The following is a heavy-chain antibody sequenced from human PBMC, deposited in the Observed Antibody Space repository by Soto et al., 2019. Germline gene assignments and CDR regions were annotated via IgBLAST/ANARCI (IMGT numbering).Heavy chain of an antibody. CDR3: ATDSAYCGGDCLPGWFDP. CDR1: RFTFSRYA. CDR2: ISSSGGST. V-gene: IGHV3-23*01. J-gene: IGHJ5*02. Sequence: EVQLLESGGGLVQPGGSLRLSCAASRFTFSRYAMSWVRQAPGRGLEWVSAISSSGGSTYYADSVKGRFTISRDNSKNTLYLRMNSLRAEDSAVYYCATDSAYCGGDCLPGWFDPWGQGTLVTVSS. D-gene: IGHD2-21*02.